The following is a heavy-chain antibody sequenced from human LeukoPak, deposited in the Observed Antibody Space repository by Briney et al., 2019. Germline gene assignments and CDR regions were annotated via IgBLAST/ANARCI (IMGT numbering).Heavy chain of an antibody. CDR3: PREAAAGPDY. J-gene: IGHJ4*02. V-gene: IGHV3-7*01. CDR2: IKQDGSEK. CDR1: GFTFNTYW. D-gene: IGHD6-13*01. Sequence: PGGSLRLSCAASGFTFNTYWMSWVRQAPGKGLGWVANIKQDGSEKYYLDSVKGRFTISRDNAKNSLYLQMNSLRAEDTAVYFCPREAAAGPDYWGQGTLVTVSS.